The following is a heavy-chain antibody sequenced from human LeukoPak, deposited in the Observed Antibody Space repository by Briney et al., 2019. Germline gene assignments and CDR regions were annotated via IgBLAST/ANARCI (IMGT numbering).Heavy chain of an antibody. D-gene: IGHD3-22*01. CDR2: INHSGST. J-gene: IGHJ4*02. Sequence: SETLSLTCAVYGGSFSGYYWSWIRQPPGKGLEWIGEINHSGSTNYNPSLKSRVTISVDTSKNQFSLKLSSVIAADTAVYYCARPPSYDSSGYFDYWGQGTLVTVSS. CDR1: GGSFSGYY. V-gene: IGHV4-34*01. CDR3: ARPPSYDSSGYFDY.